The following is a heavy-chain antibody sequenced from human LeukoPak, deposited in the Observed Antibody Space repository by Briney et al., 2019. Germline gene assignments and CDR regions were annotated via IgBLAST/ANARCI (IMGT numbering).Heavy chain of an antibody. CDR1: GYTLTELS. CDR2: FDPEDGET. Sequence: ASVKVSCKVSGYTLTELSMHWVRQAPGKGLEWMGGFDPEDGETIYAQKFQGRVTMTEDTSTDTAYMELSSLRSEDTAVYYCAREGRIAAAGMGAFDIWGQGTMVTVSS. V-gene: IGHV1-24*01. J-gene: IGHJ3*02. CDR3: AREGRIAAAGMGAFDI. D-gene: IGHD6-13*01.